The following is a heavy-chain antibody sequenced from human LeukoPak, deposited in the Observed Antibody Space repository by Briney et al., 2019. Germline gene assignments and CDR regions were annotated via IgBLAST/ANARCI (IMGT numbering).Heavy chain of an antibody. D-gene: IGHD3-10*01. J-gene: IGHJ6*03. CDR2: IYYSGST. V-gene: IGHV4-39*01. CDR3: ARHGSSGSSPLYYYYYYMDV. Sequence: PSETLSLTCTVSGGSISSSSYYWGWIRQPPGKGLEWIGSIYYSGSTYYNPSLKSRVTISVDTSKSQFSLKLSSVTAADTAVYYCARHGSSGSSPLYYYYYYMDVWGKGTTVTISS. CDR1: GGSISSSSYY.